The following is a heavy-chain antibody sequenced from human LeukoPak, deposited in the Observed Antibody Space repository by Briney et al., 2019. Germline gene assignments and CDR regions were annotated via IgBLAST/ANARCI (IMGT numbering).Heavy chain of an antibody. CDR2: ISSGSSFI. D-gene: IGHD6-13*01. Sequence: PGGSLRLSCAASGFTFSSYSMNWVRQAPGKGLEWVSSISSGSSFIYYADSVKGRFTTSRDNAKNSLYLQMNSLRAEDTAVYYCARDSGSPQDAFDIWGQGTMVTVSS. CDR3: ARDSGSPQDAFDI. CDR1: GFTFSSYS. J-gene: IGHJ3*02. V-gene: IGHV3-21*01.